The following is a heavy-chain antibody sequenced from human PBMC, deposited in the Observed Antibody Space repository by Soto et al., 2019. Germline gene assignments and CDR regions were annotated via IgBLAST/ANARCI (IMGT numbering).Heavy chain of an antibody. CDR1: GGSISSGGYS. Sequence: QLQLQESGSGLVKPSQTLSLTCAVSGGSISSGGYSWIWILQPPGKGLEWIGDIYPSGRTYYNPSLKSRVTISVDWSKNQFSLNLSSVTAADTAVYYCAAGGGLPRYYWGQGTLVTVSS. J-gene: IGHJ4*02. CDR2: IYPSGRT. V-gene: IGHV4-30-2*01. CDR3: AAGGGLPRYY. D-gene: IGHD5-12*01.